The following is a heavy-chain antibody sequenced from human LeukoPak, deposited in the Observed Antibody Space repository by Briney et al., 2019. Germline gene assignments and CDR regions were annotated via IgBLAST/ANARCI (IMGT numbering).Heavy chain of an antibody. CDR1: GFTFDDFA. Sequence: GGSLRLSCAASGFTFDDFAMHWVRQAPGKGLEWVSGISWNSGNIGYADSVKGRFTISRDNAKNSLYLQMNSLRAEDTALYYCAKGVRITMVRGAFDIWGQGTMVTVSS. CDR3: AKGVRITMVRGAFDI. CDR2: ISWNSGNI. J-gene: IGHJ3*02. V-gene: IGHV3-9*01. D-gene: IGHD3-10*01.